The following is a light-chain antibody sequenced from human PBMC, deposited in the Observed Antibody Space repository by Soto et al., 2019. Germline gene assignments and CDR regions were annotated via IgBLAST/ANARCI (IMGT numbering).Light chain of an antibody. J-gene: IGLJ1*01. CDR2: DVS. CDR3: CSYAGSYFYV. V-gene: IGLV2-11*01. Sequence: QSVLTQPRSVSGSPGQSVIISCTGTSSDVGGYNYVSWYQQHPGKAPKLMIYDVSKRPSGVPDRFSGSKSGNTASLTISGLQAEDEADYYCCSYAGSYFYVFGTGTKVTVL. CDR1: SSDVGGYNY.